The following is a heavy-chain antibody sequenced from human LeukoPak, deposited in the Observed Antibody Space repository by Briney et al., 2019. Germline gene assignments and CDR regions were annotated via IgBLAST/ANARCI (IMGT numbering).Heavy chain of an antibody. J-gene: IGHJ4*02. CDR3: ARITMVRGVIFDY. D-gene: IGHD3-10*01. CDR2: ISSSSSTI. Sequence: SYISSSSSTIYYADSVKGRFTISRDNAKNSLYLQMNSLRAEDTAVYYCARITMVRGVIFDYWGQGTLVTVSS. V-gene: IGHV3-48*01.